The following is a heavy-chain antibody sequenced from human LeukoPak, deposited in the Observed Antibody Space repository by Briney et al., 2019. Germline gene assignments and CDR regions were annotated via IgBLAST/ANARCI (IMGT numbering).Heavy chain of an antibody. CDR1: GFTVSSNY. D-gene: IGHD3-22*01. V-gene: IGHV3-53*01. Sequence: GGSLRLSCAASGFTVSSNYMSWVRQAPGKGLEWVSVIYSGGSTYYADSVKGRFTISRDNSKNTLYLQMNSLRAEDTAVYYCARGKMYYYDSSGYSVYFDYWGQGTLVTVSS. CDR3: ARGKMYYYDSSGYSVYFDY. J-gene: IGHJ4*02. CDR2: IYSGGST.